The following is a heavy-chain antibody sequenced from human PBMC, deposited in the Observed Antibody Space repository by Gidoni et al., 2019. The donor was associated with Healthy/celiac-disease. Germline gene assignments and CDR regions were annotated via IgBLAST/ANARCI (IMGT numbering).Heavy chain of an antibody. Sequence: QVQLQPWGAGLLKPSEPLSLTCAVYGGSFSGYYWSWIRQPPGKGLEWIGEINHSGSTNYNPSLKSRVTISVDTSKNQFSLKLSSVTAADTAVYYCARSYDYVWGSYRYTGWFDPWGQGTLVTVSS. V-gene: IGHV4-34*01. D-gene: IGHD3-16*02. CDR1: GGSFSGYY. J-gene: IGHJ5*02. CDR3: ARSYDYVWGSYRYTGWFDP. CDR2: INHSGST.